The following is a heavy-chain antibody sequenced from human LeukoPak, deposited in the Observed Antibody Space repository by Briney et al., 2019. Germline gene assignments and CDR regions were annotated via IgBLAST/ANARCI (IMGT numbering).Heavy chain of an antibody. CDR2: ISGTGNKE. V-gene: IGHV3-11*01. Sequence: EGSLRLSCAASGFTFSHYYMTWIRQAPGKGLEWVSYISGTGNKEYYADSVKGRFTISRDNAQNSLYLQMSSLRAEDTAIYYCARDYSESEYFFDYWGQGSLVAVSS. D-gene: IGHD1-26*01. CDR3: ARDYSESEYFFDY. J-gene: IGHJ4*02. CDR1: GFTFSHYY.